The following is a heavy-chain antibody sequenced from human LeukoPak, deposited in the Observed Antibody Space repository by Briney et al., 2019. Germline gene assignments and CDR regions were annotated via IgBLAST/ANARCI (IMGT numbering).Heavy chain of an antibody. CDR2: IAYDGSNK. CDR1: GFTFGRYA. CDR3: ARARLAVAGRRSYYYYYMDV. D-gene: IGHD6-19*01. V-gene: IGHV3-30*04. Sequence: GGSLRLSCTASGFTFGRYAMHWLRQAPGKGLEWVAVIAYDGSNKYSADSLKGQGRFTISRDNAKNTLYLQMNSLRAEDTAVYYCARARLAVAGRRSYYYYYMDVWGKGTTVTISS. J-gene: IGHJ6*03.